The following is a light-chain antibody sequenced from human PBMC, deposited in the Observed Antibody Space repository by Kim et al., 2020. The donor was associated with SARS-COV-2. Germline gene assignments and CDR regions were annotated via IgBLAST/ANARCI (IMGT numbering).Light chain of an antibody. V-gene: IGLV3-19*01. CDR1: SLRRFY. CDR2: GKN. J-gene: IGLJ2*01. Sequence: SSELTQDPAVSVALGQTVKITCRGDSLRRFYASWYQQRPGQAPLLVFYGKNSRPSGVPERLSGSASGNTASLTITGAQAEDEANYYCSSRDSNSYVVFGGGTQLTVL. CDR3: SSRDSNSYVV.